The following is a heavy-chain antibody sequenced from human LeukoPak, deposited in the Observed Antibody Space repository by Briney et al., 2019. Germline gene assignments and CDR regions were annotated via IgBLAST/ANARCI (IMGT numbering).Heavy chain of an antibody. D-gene: IGHD4-23*01. CDR1: GGSVNSYY. V-gene: IGHV4-4*07. CDR3: ARDLPLLTHGALDI. J-gene: IGHJ3*02. CDR2: INTSGNT. Sequence: SETLSLTCTVSGGSVNSYYWSWIRQPAGKGPEWIGRINTSGNTNHNPSLKSRVTMSVDTSKNQFSLKLSSVTAADTAVYYCARDLPLLTHGALDIWGQGTMVTVSS.